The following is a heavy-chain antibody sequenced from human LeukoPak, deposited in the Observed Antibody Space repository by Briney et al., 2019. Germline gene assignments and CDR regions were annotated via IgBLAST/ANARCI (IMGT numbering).Heavy chain of an antibody. V-gene: IGHV1-69*13. CDR3: ARVPDYDFWGGLPFTY. CDR2: IIPIFGTA. D-gene: IGHD3-3*01. Sequence: ASVTVSCTASGGTFSSYAISWVRQAPGQGLEWMGGIIPIFGTANYAQKFQGRVTITADESTSTAYMELSSLRSEDTAVYYCARVPDYDFWGGLPFTYWGQGTLVTVSS. J-gene: IGHJ4*02. CDR1: GGTFSSYA.